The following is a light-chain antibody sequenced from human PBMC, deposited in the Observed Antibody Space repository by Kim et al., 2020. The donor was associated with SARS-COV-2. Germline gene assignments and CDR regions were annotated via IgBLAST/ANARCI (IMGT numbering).Light chain of an antibody. J-gene: IGLJ2*01. V-gene: IGLV3-1*01. Sequence: SYELTQPPSVSVSQGQTASITSSGVKLGDKKAGWYRQKPAQSPVLVSYQDGRRPSGIPGRSSGSNSGNTATLPISGTQARDEPDSYFRAWDGSIVLFGGG. CDR1: KLGDKK. CDR2: QDG. CDR3: RAWDGSIVL.